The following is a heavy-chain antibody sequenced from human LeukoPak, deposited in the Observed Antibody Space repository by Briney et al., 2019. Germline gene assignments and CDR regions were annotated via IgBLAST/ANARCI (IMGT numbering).Heavy chain of an antibody. CDR3: ARDTSPLYDSSGYYYGSFDY. J-gene: IGHJ4*02. CDR1: GFTVSSNY. D-gene: IGHD3-22*01. CDR2: IYSGGST. Sequence: PGGSLRLSCAASGFTVSSNYMSWVRQAPGKGLEWVSVIYSGGSTYYADSVKGRFTISRHNSRNTLYLQMNSLRAEDTAVYYCARDTSPLYDSSGYYYGSFDYWGQGTLVTVSA. V-gene: IGHV3-53*04.